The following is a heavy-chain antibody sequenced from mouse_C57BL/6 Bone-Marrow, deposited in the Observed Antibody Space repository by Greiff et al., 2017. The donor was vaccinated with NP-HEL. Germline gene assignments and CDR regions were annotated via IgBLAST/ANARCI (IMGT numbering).Heavy chain of an antibody. Sequence: VQLQQPGAELVKPGASVKLSCKASGYTFTSYWMHWVKQRPGQGLEWIGIIHPNSGSTNYNEKFKSKATLTVDKSSSTAYMQLSSLTSEDSAVYYGAEYDYDGYFDYWGQGTTLTVSS. CDR1: GYTFTSYW. V-gene: IGHV1-64*01. J-gene: IGHJ2*01. D-gene: IGHD2-4*01. CDR3: AEYDYDGYFDY. CDR2: IHPNSGST.